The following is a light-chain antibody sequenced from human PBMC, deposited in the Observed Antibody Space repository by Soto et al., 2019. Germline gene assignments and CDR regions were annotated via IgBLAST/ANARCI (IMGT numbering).Light chain of an antibody. CDR2: RAS. Sequence: TQSPAFLSVSPGERATLSCRASQTVDTLLAWYQHKPGQAPRLLIYRASTRATGIPARFSGSGSGTDFTLTISSLEPEDFAVYYCQQRLNWQVTFGQGTRLEIK. CDR3: QQRLNWQVT. V-gene: IGKV3D-11*02. CDR1: QTVDTL. J-gene: IGKJ5*01.